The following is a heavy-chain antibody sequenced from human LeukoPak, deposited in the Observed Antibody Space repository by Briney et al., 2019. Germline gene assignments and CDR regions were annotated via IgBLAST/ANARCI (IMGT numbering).Heavy chain of an antibody. CDR2: IYYAGST. J-gene: IGHJ4*02. D-gene: IGHD2-2*01. Sequence: PSETLSLTCTVSGGSIDSYYWSWIRQPPGKGLEWIGYIYYAGSTEYHPSLKSPVTISLDTSKNHVTLKLPSVTAADTAVYYCARVYQSAEYYFDYWGQGNLVSVS. V-gene: IGHV4-59*01. CDR3: ARVYQSAEYYFDY. CDR1: GGSIDSYY.